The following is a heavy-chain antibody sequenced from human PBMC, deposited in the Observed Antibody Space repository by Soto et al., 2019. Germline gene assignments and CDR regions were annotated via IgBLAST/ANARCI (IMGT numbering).Heavy chain of an antibody. CDR1: GGSISSYYW. CDR3: ARILELAPGSPFDY. D-gene: IGHD1-26*01. J-gene: IGHJ4*02. CDR2: IDWDDDK. V-gene: IGHV2-70*18. Sequence: TLSLTCTVSGGSISSYYWSWIRQPPGKALEWLALIDWDDDKYYSTSLKTRLTISKDTSKNQVVLTMTNMDPVDTATYYCARILELAPGSPFDYWGQGTLVTVSS.